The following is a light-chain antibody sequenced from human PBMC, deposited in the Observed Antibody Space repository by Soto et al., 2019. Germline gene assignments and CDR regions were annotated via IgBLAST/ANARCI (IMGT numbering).Light chain of an antibody. Sequence: QSALTQPPSASGSPGQSVTISCTGTSSDIGGYHYVSWYQQHPGKAPKLMIYEVSKRPSGVPDLFSGSKSGNTASLTVSGSQAEDEADYYRSSYAGSDRVVFGVGNKGTVL. V-gene: IGLV2-8*01. J-gene: IGLJ2*01. CDR3: SSYAGSDRVV. CDR1: SSDIGGYHY. CDR2: EVS.